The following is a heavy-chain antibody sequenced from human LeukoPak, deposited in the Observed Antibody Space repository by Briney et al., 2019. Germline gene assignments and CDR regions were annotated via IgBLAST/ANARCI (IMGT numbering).Heavy chain of an antibody. V-gene: IGHV3-23*01. CDR3: AKDIAVAGTLFDY. Sequence: GGSLRLSCAASGFTFSSYAMSWVRQAPGKGLEWVSAISGSGGSTYYADYVKGRFTISRDNSKNTLYLQMNSLRAEDTAVYYCAKDIAVAGTLFDYWGQGTLVTVSS. CDR1: GFTFSSYA. D-gene: IGHD6-19*01. J-gene: IGHJ4*02. CDR2: ISGSGGST.